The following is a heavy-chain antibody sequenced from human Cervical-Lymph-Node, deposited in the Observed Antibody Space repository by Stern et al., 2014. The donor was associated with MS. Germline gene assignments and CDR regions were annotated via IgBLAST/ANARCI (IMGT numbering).Heavy chain of an antibody. J-gene: IGHJ6*02. CDR3: VKALIKQSFGWYGALSYVMDV. CDR2: LSYDGSNK. Sequence: VQLVQSGGGVVQPGRSLRLSCAASGFTFSNYAMHWVRQAPGKGLEWVALLSYDGSNKYYADSVKGRFTISRDTSKSTLFLQMNSLRPEDTAVYYCVKALIKQSFGWYGALSYVMDVWGQGTTVTVSS. CDR1: GFTFSNYA. V-gene: IGHV3-30*04. D-gene: IGHD6-19*01.